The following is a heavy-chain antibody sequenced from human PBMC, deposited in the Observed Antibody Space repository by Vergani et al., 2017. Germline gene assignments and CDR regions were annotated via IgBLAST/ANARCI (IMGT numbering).Heavy chain of an antibody. CDR1: GDTFSDHH. V-gene: IGHV1-2*02. CDR2: ININSGAT. J-gene: IGHJ4*02. Sequence: QVQLVQSGAEVKKPGASVKVSCKASGDTFSDHHLHWVRQAPGHGLEWVGWININSGATKLAQKFQGRVTMGTDTSISTGYMEFSSLRSEDTSVYFCARLARVVVPAARPLDLWGQGTLITVSS. CDR3: ARLARVVVPAARPLDL. D-gene: IGHD2-2*01.